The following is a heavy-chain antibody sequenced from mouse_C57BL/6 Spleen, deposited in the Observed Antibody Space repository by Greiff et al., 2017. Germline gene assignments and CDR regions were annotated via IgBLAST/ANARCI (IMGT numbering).Heavy chain of an antibody. CDR3: TWGNYVYFDY. D-gene: IGHD2-1*01. CDR2: IDPENGDT. Sequence: EVQLQQSGAELVRPGASVKLSCTASGFNIKDDYMHWVKQRPEQGLEWIGWIDPENGDTEYASKFQGKATITADTSSNTAYLQLSSLTAEDTAVYYCTWGNYVYFDYWGQGTTLTVSS. V-gene: IGHV14-4*01. J-gene: IGHJ2*01. CDR1: GFNIKDDY.